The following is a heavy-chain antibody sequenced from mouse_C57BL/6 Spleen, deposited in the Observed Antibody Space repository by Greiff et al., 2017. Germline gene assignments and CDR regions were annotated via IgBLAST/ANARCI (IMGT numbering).Heavy chain of an antibody. CDR1: GFNIKDYY. Sequence: EVQLQESGAELVRPGASVKLSCTASGFNIKDYYMHWVKQRPEQGLEWIGRIDPEDGDTEYAPKFQGKATMTADKSSNTAYLQLSSLTSEDTAVYYCTTTYYGSSWYFDVWGTGTTVTVSS. J-gene: IGHJ1*03. V-gene: IGHV14-1*01. CDR2: IDPEDGDT. D-gene: IGHD1-1*01. CDR3: TTTYYGSSWYFDV.